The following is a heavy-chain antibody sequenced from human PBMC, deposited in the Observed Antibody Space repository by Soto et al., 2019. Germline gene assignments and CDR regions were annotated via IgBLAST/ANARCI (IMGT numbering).Heavy chain of an antibody. Sequence: GGSLRLSCAASGFTFSAPYLDWVRQAPGKGLEWVGRIRNRANGYATHYAASVKGRFTISRDDSKNSLYLQMTSLKTEDTAVYYCARAPSYYASGSDFWGQGTLVTVSS. CDR2: IRNRANGYAT. CDR1: GFTFSAPY. D-gene: IGHD3-10*01. J-gene: IGHJ4*02. CDR3: ARAPSYYASGSDF. V-gene: IGHV3-72*01.